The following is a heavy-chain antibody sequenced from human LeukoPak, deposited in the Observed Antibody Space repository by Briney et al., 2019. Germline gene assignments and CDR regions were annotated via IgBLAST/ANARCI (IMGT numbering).Heavy chain of an antibody. Sequence: GGSLRLSCAASGFTFSSYGMSWVRQAPGKGLEWVSAISGSGGSTYYADSVKGRFTISRDNSKNTLYLQMNSLRAEDTAVCYCAKIALWFGEYFDYWGQGTLVTVSS. CDR1: GFTFSSYG. V-gene: IGHV3-23*01. D-gene: IGHD3-10*01. CDR3: AKIALWFGEYFDY. J-gene: IGHJ4*02. CDR2: ISGSGGST.